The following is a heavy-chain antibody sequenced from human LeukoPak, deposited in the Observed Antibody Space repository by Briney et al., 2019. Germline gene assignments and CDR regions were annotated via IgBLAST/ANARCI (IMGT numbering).Heavy chain of an antibody. D-gene: IGHD3-9*01. CDR2: ISGSGGST. V-gene: IGHV3-23*01. CDR3: AKVGGITIYSFGPDY. CDR1: GFTFSSYA. Sequence: GGSLRLSCAASGFTFSSYAMSWVRQAPGKGLEWVSGISGSGGSTYYADAVKGRFTISRDNSKNTLYLQMNSLRAEDTSVYYCAKVGGITIYSFGPDYWGQGTLVTVSS. J-gene: IGHJ4*02.